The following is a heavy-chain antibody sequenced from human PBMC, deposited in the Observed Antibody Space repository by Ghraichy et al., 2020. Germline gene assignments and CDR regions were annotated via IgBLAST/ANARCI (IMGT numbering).Heavy chain of an antibody. J-gene: IGHJ2*01. Sequence: RGSLRLSCAASGFTFNTCTMNWVRRAPGKGLEWVSSIGASSTYIYYADSVKGRFTISRDNAKNLLYLQMDSLRDEDTAVYYCASVPGGYWYFDLWGRGTLVSVSS. CDR2: IGASSTYI. D-gene: IGHD3-10*01. CDR1: GFTFNTCT. V-gene: IGHV3-21*01. CDR3: ASVPGGYWYFDL.